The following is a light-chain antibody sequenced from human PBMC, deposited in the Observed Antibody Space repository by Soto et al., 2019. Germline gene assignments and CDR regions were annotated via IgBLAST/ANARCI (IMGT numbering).Light chain of an antibody. V-gene: IGKV3-20*01. CDR1: QSVSSSY. Sequence: EIVLTQSPGTLSLSPGERATLSCRASQSVSSSYLAWYQQKPGQAPRLLISGASSSTTGIPDRFSGSGSGTDFTLTISRLEPEDFAVYFCQHYGSSLWTFGQGTKVEIK. CDR3: QHYGSSLWT. J-gene: IGKJ1*01. CDR2: GAS.